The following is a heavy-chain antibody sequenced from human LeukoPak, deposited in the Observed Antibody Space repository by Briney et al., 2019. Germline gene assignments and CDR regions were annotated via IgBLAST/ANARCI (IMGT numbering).Heavy chain of an antibody. CDR3: ARDSRDGSNDRSDY. CDR2: FSNIGST. D-gene: IGHD5-24*01. J-gene: IGHJ4*02. CDR1: GGSVSSGSYY. Sequence: SETLSLTCTVFGGSVSSGSYYWSWIRQPPGKGLEWIGYFSNIGSTKYNPSPKSRVTISLDTSKNQFSLKLSSVTAADTAVYYCARDSRDGSNDRSDYWGQGTLVTVSS. V-gene: IGHV4-61*01.